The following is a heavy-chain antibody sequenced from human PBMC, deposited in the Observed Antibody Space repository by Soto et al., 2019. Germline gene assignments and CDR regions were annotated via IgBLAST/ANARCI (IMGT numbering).Heavy chain of an antibody. J-gene: IGHJ6*02. Sequence: ASVKVSCKASGYTFTSYAMHWVRQAPGQRLEWMGWINAGNGNTKYSQKFQGRVTITRDTSASTAYMELSSLRSEDTAVYYCARTGASSSSSGLSYYYGMDVWGQGTTVTVSS. CDR2: INAGNGNT. V-gene: IGHV1-3*01. CDR1: GYTFTSYA. CDR3: ARTGASSSSSGLSYYYGMDV. D-gene: IGHD6-6*01.